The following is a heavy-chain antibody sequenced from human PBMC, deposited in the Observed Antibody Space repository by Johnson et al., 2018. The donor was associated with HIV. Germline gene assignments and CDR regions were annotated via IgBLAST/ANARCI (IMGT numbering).Heavy chain of an antibody. CDR2: IRYDGTNK. CDR3: ASHVGSSVGSAFDI. D-gene: IGHD6-6*01. CDR1: GFFFSSYG. V-gene: IGHV3-30*02. J-gene: IGHJ3*02. Sequence: QVQLVESGGGVVQPGGSLRLSCAASGFFFSSYGIHWVRQAPGKGLEWVAFIRYDGTNKYYADSVKGRFTISRDNSKNTLYLQMNSLRAEDTAVYYCASHVGSSVGSAFDIWGQGTMVTVSS.